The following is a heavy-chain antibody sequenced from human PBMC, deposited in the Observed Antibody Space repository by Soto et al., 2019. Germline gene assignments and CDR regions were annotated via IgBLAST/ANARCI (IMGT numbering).Heavy chain of an antibody. CDR3: ARPPLPGYSIHFNS. CDR2: VYPRDSDT. Sequence: GESLKISCKASGYIFIDYWIGWVRQMPGKGLEWMGIVYPRDSDTRYSPSFQGQVTISADRSTGTAFLQWRSLKASNTALYYCARPPLPGYSIHFNSWGQGTLVTVSS. CDR1: GYIFIDYW. D-gene: IGHD2-15*01. J-gene: IGHJ4*02. V-gene: IGHV5-51*01.